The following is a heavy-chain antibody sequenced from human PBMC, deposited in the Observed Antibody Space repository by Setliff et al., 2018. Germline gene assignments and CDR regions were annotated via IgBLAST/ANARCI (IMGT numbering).Heavy chain of an antibody. CDR1: GGTFSIYT. D-gene: IGHD3-3*01. CDR3: AISTIFGVVSPTPDAFDI. V-gene: IGHV1-69*08. J-gene: IGHJ3*02. CDR2: IIPIFGTA. Sequence: SVKVSCKASGGTFSIYTISWVRQAPGQGLEWMGRIIPIFGTANYAQKFQGRVTITADKSTSTAYMELSSLRSEDMAVYYCAISTIFGVVSPTPDAFDIWGQGTMVTVS.